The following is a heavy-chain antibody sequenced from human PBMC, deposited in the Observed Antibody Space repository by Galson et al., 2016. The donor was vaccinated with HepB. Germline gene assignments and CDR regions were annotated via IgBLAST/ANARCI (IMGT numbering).Heavy chain of an antibody. Sequence: SLRLSCAASGFTVSSNYMTWVRQAPGKGPEWVSVIYSGGSTSYADSVKGRFTISRDSSKNTLYLQMNSLRPEDTAVYYCANIIFGEATPFEHWGQGALVTV. CDR1: GFTVSSNY. J-gene: IGHJ4*02. D-gene: IGHD3-3*02. CDR2: IYSGGST. CDR3: ANIIFGEATPFEH. V-gene: IGHV3-66*02.